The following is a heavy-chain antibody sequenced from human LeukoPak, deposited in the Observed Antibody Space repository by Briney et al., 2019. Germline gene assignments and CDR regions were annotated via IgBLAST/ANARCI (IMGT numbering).Heavy chain of an antibody. Sequence: PGGSLRLSCAASGFTFNNYPMGWVRQAPGKGLEWLSAIGGEKSGSWTKSADSVKGRFTISRDNSENTLYLQMNSLRPEDTAVYYCAKPTGALEWSPVDYWGQGTLVTVSS. CDR1: GFTFNNYP. J-gene: IGHJ4*02. CDR3: AKPTGALEWSPVDY. CDR2: IGGEKSGSWT. D-gene: IGHD3-3*01. V-gene: IGHV3-23*01.